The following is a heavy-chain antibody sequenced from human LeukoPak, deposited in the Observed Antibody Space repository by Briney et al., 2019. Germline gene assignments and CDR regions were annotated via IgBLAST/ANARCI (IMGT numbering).Heavy chain of an antibody. Sequence: GGSLRLSCAASRFTFSSYAMSWVRQAPGKGLEWVSAISGSGGSTYYADSVKGRFTISRDNSKNTLYLQMNSLRAEDTAVYYCAKDLGIAAAGTSVKFDYWGQGTLVTVSS. J-gene: IGHJ4*02. CDR1: RFTFSSYA. CDR2: ISGSGGST. V-gene: IGHV3-23*01. D-gene: IGHD6-13*01. CDR3: AKDLGIAAAGTSVKFDY.